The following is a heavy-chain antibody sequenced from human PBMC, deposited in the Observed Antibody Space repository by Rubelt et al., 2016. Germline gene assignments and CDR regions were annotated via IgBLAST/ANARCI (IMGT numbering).Heavy chain of an antibody. Sequence: YSGSTYYNPSLKSRVTISVDTSKNQFSLKLSSVTAADTAVYYCARDRAYSSGWDTNYFDYWGQGTLVTVSS. J-gene: IGHJ4*02. D-gene: IGHD6-19*01. CDR2: YSGST. CDR3: ARDRAYSSGWDTNYFDY. V-gene: IGHV4-39*07.